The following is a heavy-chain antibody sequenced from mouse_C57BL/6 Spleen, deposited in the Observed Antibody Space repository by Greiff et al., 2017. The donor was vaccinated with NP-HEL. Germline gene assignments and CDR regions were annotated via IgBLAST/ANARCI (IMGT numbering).Heavy chain of an antibody. D-gene: IGHD2-2*01. CDR1: GYTFTSYW. J-gene: IGHJ2*01. CDR3: ERDGYDSFDY. Sequence: QVQLQQPGAELVKPGASVKLSCKASGYTFTSYWMHWVKQRPGQGLEWIGMIHPYSGSTTYNENFKSLATLTVDKSSSIAYRQLSDLTSKDSAVYYCERDGYDSFDYWGQGTTLTVSS. V-gene: IGHV1-64*01. CDR2: IHPYSGST.